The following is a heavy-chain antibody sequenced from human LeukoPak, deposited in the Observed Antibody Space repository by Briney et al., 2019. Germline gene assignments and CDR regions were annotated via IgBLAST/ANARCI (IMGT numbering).Heavy chain of an antibody. Sequence: GGSLRLSCAASGFTFSSYGMHWVRQAPGKGLEWVAVISYDGSNKYYADSVKGRFTISRDNSKNTLYLQMNSLRAEDTAVYYCARDLILQAAPVAFDIWGQGTMVTVSS. CDR2: ISYDGSNK. V-gene: IGHV3-30*03. J-gene: IGHJ3*02. D-gene: IGHD2-15*01. CDR1: GFTFSSYG. CDR3: ARDLILQAAPVAFDI.